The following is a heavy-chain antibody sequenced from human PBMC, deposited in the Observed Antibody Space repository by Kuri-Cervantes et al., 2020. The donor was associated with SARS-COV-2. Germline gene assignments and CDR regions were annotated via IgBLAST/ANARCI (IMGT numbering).Heavy chain of an antibody. V-gene: IGHV4-34*01. CDR2: INHSGST. CDR3: ARDPHIRLSDAFDI. CDR1: GGSFSGYY. Sequence: GSLRLSCAVYGGSFSGYYWSWIRQPPGKGLEWIGEINHSGSTNYNPSLKSRVTISVDTSKNQFSLKLSSVTAADTAVYYCARDPHIRLSDAFDIWGQGTMVTVSS. J-gene: IGHJ3*02. D-gene: IGHD2-2*02.